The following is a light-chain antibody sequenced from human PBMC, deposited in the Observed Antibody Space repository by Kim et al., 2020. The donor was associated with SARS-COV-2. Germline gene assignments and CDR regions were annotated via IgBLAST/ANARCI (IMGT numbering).Light chain of an antibody. V-gene: IGLV3-19*01. J-gene: IGLJ1*01. CDR3: NSRDSRGTSYV. CDR1: SLRIYY. CDR2: AKN. Sequence: ALGQTVRITCQGDSLRIYYASWYQQRPGQAPVLVIYAKNNRPSGIPDRFSGSSAGNTASLTITGAQAEDEADYYCNSRDSRGTSYVFGTGTKVTVL.